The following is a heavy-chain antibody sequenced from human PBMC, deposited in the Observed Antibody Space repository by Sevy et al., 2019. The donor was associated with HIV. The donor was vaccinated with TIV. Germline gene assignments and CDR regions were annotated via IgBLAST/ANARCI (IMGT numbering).Heavy chain of an antibody. CDR1: VFSFSNYE. V-gene: IGHV3-48*03. CDR3: VRECRGWPSPNYAFDI. CDR2: ISTSGNSF. D-gene: IGHD1-7*01. Sequence: GGSLRLSCAASVFSFSNYEMNWVRQAPGKGLEWISYISTSGNSFYYADSVRGRFTMSRDNAKKSLFLQMNSLRVEDTAVYYCVRECRGWPSPNYAFDIWGQGAMVTVSS. J-gene: IGHJ3*02.